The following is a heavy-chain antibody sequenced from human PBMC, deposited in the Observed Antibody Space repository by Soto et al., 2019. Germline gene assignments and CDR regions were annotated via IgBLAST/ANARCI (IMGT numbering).Heavy chain of an antibody. CDR2: IGTAGDT. Sequence: GGSLRLSCAASGFTFSSYDMHWVRQATGKGLEWVSAIGTAGDTYYPGSVKGRFTISRENAKNSLYLQMNSLRAEDTAVYYCAREGHTAMDRLDYYYGMDVWGQGTTVTVSS. CDR3: AREGHTAMDRLDYYYGMDV. V-gene: IGHV3-13*01. J-gene: IGHJ6*02. D-gene: IGHD5-18*01. CDR1: GFTFSSYD.